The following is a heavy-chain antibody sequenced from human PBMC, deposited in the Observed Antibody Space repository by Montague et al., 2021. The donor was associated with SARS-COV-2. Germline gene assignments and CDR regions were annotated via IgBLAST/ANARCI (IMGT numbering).Heavy chain of an antibody. CDR2: TYYRSKWYN. J-gene: IGHJ6*02. CDR1: GDSVSSNSAT. D-gene: IGHD3-10*01. Sequence: CAISGDSVSSNSATWNWVRQSPSRGLEWLGRTYYRSKWYNDYAVSVRGRVTINLDTSKNQFSLQLNSVTPEDTAIYYCTSGREGSYNVMDVWGQGTTVTVSS. V-gene: IGHV6-1*01. CDR3: TSGREGSYNVMDV.